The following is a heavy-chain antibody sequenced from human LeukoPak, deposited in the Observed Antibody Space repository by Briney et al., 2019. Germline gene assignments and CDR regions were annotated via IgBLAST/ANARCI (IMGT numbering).Heavy chain of an antibody. J-gene: IGHJ4*02. CDR2: IYYSGSP. CDR3: ARHKEGNSGYFQY. V-gene: IGHV4-39*01. Sequence: PSETLSLTCSVSGGSISSGAYYWGWIRQPPGKGLEWIGSIYYSGSPYYTPSLQSRVTISVDTSKNQFSLRLSSVNAADTAVYYCARHKEGNSGYFQYWGQGTLVTVSS. CDR1: GGSISSGAYY. D-gene: IGHD3-22*01.